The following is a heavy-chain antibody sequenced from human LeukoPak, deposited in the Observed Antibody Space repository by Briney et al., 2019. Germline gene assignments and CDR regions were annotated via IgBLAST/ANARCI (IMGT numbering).Heavy chain of an antibody. CDR2: TRNKANSYIS. CDR3: ARDFDYGDGFDF. Sequence: GSLRLSCAASGFPFTDRYMDWVRQAPGKGLEWVGRTRNKANSYISEYAASVKGRFTISRDNSKNSLYLQMNSLKTEDTAVYYCARDFDYGDGFDFWGQGTLVTVSS. CDR1: GFPFTDRY. D-gene: IGHD4-17*01. J-gene: IGHJ4*02. V-gene: IGHV3-72*01.